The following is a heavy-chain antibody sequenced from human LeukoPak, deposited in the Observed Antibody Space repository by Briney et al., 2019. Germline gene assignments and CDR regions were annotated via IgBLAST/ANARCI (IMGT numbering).Heavy chain of an antibody. CDR3: ARLKYCTNGVCYAGFDY. CDR2: INAGNGNT. Sequence: ASVKVSCKASGYAFTNYAIQWVRQAPGQRLEWMGWINAGNGNTKYSQKFQGRVTITRDTSADTAYMELSSLRSEDTAVYYCARLKYCTNGVCYAGFDYWGQGTLVTVSS. V-gene: IGHV1-3*01. CDR1: GYAFTNYA. D-gene: IGHD2-8*01. J-gene: IGHJ4*02.